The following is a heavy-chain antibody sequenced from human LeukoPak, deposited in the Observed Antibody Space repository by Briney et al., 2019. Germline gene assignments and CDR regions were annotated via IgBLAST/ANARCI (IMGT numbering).Heavy chain of an antibody. D-gene: IGHD2/OR15-2a*01. CDR2: MNPNSGNT. CDR3: ARGFRLSRNRGTYYSDY. V-gene: IGHV1-8*01. J-gene: IGHJ4*02. CDR1: GGTFTSYD. Sequence: ASVKVSCKASGGTFTSYDINWVRQATGQGLEWMGWMNPNSGNTGYAQKFQGRVTMTRNTSISTAYMELSSLRSEDTAVYYCARGFRLSRNRGTYYSDYWGQGTLVTVSS.